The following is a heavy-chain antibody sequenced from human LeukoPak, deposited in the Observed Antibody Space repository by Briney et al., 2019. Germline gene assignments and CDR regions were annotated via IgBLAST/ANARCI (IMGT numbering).Heavy chain of an antibody. D-gene: IGHD4-17*01. J-gene: IGHJ1*01. CDR2: IRATSGTT. CDR3: AKDRGDYDPEYFQN. V-gene: IGHV3-23*01. CDR1: GGSISSGGYY. Sequence: LSLTCTVSGGSISSGGYYWSWVRQAPGKGLEWVSNIRATSGTTFYADSVKGRFTISRDNSKSTLYLQMNSLRAEDTAVYYCAKDRGDYDPEYFQNWGQGTLVTVSS.